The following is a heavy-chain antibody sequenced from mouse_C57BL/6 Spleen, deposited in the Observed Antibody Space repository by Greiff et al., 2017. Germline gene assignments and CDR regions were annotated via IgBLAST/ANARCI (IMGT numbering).Heavy chain of an antibody. D-gene: IGHD2-3*01. CDR1: GYTFTSYW. J-gene: IGHJ4*01. Sequence: QVQLKQPGAELVKPGASVKLSCKASGYTFTSYWMHWVKQRPGQGLEWIGMIHPNSGSTNYNEKFKSKATLTVDKSSSTAYMQLSRLTSEDSAVYYCARSYDGYYDYAMDYWGQGTSVTVSS. CDR2: IHPNSGST. V-gene: IGHV1-64*01. CDR3: ARSYDGYYDYAMDY.